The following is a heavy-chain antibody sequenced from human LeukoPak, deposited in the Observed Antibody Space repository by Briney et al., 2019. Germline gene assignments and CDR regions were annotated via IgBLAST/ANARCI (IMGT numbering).Heavy chain of an antibody. D-gene: IGHD2-15*01. CDR2: ISSSSSYI. CDR1: GFTFSSYS. J-gene: IGHJ6*03. Sequence: GGSLRLSCAASGFTFSSYSMNWVRQAPGKGLEWVSSISSSSSYIYYADSVKGRFTISRGNAKNSLYLQMNSLRAEDTAVYYCARYCSGGSGGCMDVWGKGTTVTISS. CDR3: ARYCSGGSGGCMDV. V-gene: IGHV3-21*01.